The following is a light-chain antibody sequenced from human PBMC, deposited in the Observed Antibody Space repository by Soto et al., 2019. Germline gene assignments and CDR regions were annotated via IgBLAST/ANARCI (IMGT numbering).Light chain of an antibody. Sequence: EIVMTQSPATLSVSPGERATLSCRASQSVSSNLAGYQQKPGQAPSRLICGASTRATGIPARFSGSGSGTEFTLTISSLQSEDFAVYYCQQYNNWPRTFGQGTKVEIK. V-gene: IGKV3-15*01. CDR2: GAS. CDR3: QQYNNWPRT. J-gene: IGKJ1*01. CDR1: QSVSSN.